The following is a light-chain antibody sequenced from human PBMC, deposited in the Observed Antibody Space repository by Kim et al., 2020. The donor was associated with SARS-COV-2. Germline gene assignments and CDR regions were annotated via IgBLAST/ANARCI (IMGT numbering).Light chain of an antibody. CDR2: KAS. CDR1: ESISGW. V-gene: IGKV1-5*03. CDR3: QQYNRYSWT. Sequence: ASVGDRVTITCRASESISGWLAWYQQKPGKAPKLLIYKASTLESGVPSRFSGSGSGTEFTLTISSLQPDDFASYYCQQYNRYSWTFGQGTKVDIK. J-gene: IGKJ1*01.